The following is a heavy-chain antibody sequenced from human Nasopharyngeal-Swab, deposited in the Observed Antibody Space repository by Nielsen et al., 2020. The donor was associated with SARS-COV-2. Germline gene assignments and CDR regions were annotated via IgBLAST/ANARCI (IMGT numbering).Heavy chain of an antibody. V-gene: IGHV1-69*10. J-gene: IGHJ4*02. CDR1: GDTFTSSA. CDR3: ARPGDYDSSGYYEY. D-gene: IGHD3-22*01. Sequence: SVKVSCKASGDTFTSSAISWVRQAPGQGLEWMGGLIPILGIATYAQRFRGRVSITADKSTNTAYMELSSLRSEDTAIYYCARPGDYDSSGYYEYWGQGTLVTVSS. CDR2: LIPILGIA.